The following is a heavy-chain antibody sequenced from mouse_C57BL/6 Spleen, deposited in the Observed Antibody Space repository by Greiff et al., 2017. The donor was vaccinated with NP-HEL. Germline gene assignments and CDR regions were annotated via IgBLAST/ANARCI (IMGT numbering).Heavy chain of an antibody. J-gene: IGHJ1*03. D-gene: IGHD1-1*01. V-gene: IGHV1-82*01. CDR2: IYPGDGDT. CDR3: ARDELGHYYGSTFDV. Sequence: QVQLQQSGPELVKPGASVKISCKASGYAFSSSWMNWVKQRPGKGLEWIGRIYPGDGDTNYNGKFKGKATLTADKSSSTAYMQLSSLTSEDSAVYFCARDELGHYYGSTFDVWGTGTTVTVSS. CDR1: GYAFSSSW.